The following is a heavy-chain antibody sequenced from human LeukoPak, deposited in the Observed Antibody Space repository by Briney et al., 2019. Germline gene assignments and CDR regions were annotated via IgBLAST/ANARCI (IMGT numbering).Heavy chain of an antibody. CDR3: AREGDSGYDWGYYFDY. Sequence: ASVKVSCKDSGYTFTSYGISCVRQAPGQGLEWMRWSSAYNGNTNYAQKLQGRVTMTTDTSTSTAYMELRSLRSDDTAVYYCAREGDSGYDWGYYFDYWGQGTLVTVSS. CDR2: SSAYNGNT. D-gene: IGHD5-12*01. CDR1: GYTFTSYG. J-gene: IGHJ4*02. V-gene: IGHV1-18*01.